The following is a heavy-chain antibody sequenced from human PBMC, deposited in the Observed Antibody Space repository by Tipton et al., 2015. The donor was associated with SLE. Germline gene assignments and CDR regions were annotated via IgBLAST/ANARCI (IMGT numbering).Heavy chain of an antibody. CDR1: GGSLSGYY. CDR2: IFTSGTT. V-gene: IGHV4-59*10. CDR3: ARGTSMPMVDWFGQ. Sequence: TLSLTCAVYGGSLSGYYWTWIRQPAGKGLEWIGYIFTSGTTKYNPSLQSRVTISADKSKNQFSLEVNSVTAADTAVYFCARGTSMPMVDWFGQWGQGTLVTVSS. D-gene: IGHD2/OR15-2a*01. J-gene: IGHJ5*02.